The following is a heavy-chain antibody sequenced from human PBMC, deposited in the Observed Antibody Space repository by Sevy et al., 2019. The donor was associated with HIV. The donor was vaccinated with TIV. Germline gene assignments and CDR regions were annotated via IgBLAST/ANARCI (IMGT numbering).Heavy chain of an antibody. CDR3: AKGGGGGIYHYGMDV. V-gene: IGHV3-30*02. D-gene: IGHD2-15*01. J-gene: IGHJ6*02. CDR1: GFRFNNFG. Sequence: GGSLRLSCAASGFRFNNFGMYWVRQAPGKGLEGVAFIWHDGINKYYVDSVKGRSTISRDNSKDTLYLEMKSLRLEDMAIYYCAKGGGGGIYHYGMDVWGQGTTVTVSS. CDR2: IWHDGINK.